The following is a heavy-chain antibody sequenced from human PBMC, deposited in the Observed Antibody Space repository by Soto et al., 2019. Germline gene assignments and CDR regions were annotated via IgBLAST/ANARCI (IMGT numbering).Heavy chain of an antibody. Sequence: GGSLRLSCAASGFTFSSYAMSWVRQAPGKGLEWVSAISGSGGSTYYADSVKGRFTISRDNSKNTLYLQMNSLRAEDTAVYYCAQKESPTDYGDYSDYWGQGTLVTVSS. CDR2: ISGSGGST. CDR3: AQKESPTDYGDYSDY. CDR1: GFTFSSYA. D-gene: IGHD4-17*01. V-gene: IGHV3-23*01. J-gene: IGHJ4*02.